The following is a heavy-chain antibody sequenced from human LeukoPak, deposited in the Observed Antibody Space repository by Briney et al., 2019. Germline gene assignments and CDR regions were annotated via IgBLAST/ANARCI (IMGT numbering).Heavy chain of an antibody. J-gene: IGHJ5*02. CDR2: IYTRGST. V-gene: IGHV4-4*07. Sequence: SETLSLTCTVSGGSINNYYWSWIRQPAGKGLEWIGRIYTRGSTNYNPSLKSRVTISVDTSKNQFSLKLSSVTAADTAVYYCARGVVIAARYNWFDPWGQGTLVTVSS. D-gene: IGHD3-3*01. CDR1: GGSINNYY. CDR3: ARGVVIAARYNWFDP.